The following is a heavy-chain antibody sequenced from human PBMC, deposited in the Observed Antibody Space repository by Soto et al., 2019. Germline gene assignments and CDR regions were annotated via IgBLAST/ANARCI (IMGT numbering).Heavy chain of an antibody. Sequence: QVQMVESGGGVVQPGRSLRLSCAASGFSFSGYAMHWVRQAPGKGLEWMAVISHDGSNEYYAGSVKGRFTISRDNSKNTLYLQMNSLRAEDTAVYYCARQVGTTARHLVDNWGQGTLVTVSS. J-gene: IGHJ4*02. D-gene: IGHD1-26*01. V-gene: IGHV3-30-3*01. CDR2: ISHDGSNE. CDR3: ARQVGTTARHLVDN. CDR1: GFSFSGYA.